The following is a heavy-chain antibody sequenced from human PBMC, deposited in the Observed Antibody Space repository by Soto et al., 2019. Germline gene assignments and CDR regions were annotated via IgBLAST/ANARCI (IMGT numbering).Heavy chain of an antibody. D-gene: IGHD2-15*01. CDR3: ARQGGYYYYGMDV. CDR2: IDPGDSNT. Sequence: PXDSLTISCKTSGYSFNTFWISLVRQVPGKGLEWMGRIDPGDSNTNYSPSLQGHVTLSVDKSIGTAYLQWSSLKASDTGIYYCARQGGYYYYGMDVWGQGTAVTVSS. CDR1: GYSFNTFW. V-gene: IGHV5-10-1*01. J-gene: IGHJ6*02.